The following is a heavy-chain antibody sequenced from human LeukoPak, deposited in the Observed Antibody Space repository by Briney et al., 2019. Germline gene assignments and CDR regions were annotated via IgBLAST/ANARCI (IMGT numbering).Heavy chain of an antibody. V-gene: IGHV4-34*01. J-gene: IGHJ4*02. CDR3: AKATSITVIVVAKYYFDY. CDR1: GGSFSAYY. Sequence: SETLSLTCAVYGGSFSAYYWSWIRQPPGEGLEWIGEINHSGSTNYNPSLKSRVTISVDTSKNQFPLKLRSVTAADTAVYYWAKATSITVIVVAKYYFDYWGQGALVTVSS. CDR2: INHSGST. D-gene: IGHD3-22*01.